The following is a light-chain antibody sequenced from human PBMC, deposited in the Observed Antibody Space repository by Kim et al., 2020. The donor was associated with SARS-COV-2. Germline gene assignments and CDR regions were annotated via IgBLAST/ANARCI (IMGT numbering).Light chain of an antibody. CDR1: SANIGSNT. Sequence: PGQRVTISCSGSSANIGSNTVNWYQQLPGTAPKLLIYSNNQRPSGVPDRFSGSKSGTSASLAISGLQSEDEADYYCAAWDDSLKGVFGGGTKLTVL. CDR3: AAWDDSLKGV. V-gene: IGLV1-44*01. J-gene: IGLJ2*01. CDR2: SNN.